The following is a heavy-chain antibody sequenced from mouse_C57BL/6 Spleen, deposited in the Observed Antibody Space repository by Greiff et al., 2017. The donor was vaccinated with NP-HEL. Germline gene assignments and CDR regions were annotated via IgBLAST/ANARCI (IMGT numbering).Heavy chain of an antibody. Sequence: DVMLVESGGGLVQPGGSLSLSCAASGFTFTDYYMSWVRQPPGKALEWLGFIRNKANGYTTEYSASVKGRFTISRDNSQSILYLQMNALRAEDSATYYCARWDYGNYAMDYWGQGTSVTVSS. V-gene: IGHV7-3*01. D-gene: IGHD2-1*01. CDR3: ARWDYGNYAMDY. J-gene: IGHJ4*01. CDR2: IRNKANGYTT. CDR1: GFTFTDYY.